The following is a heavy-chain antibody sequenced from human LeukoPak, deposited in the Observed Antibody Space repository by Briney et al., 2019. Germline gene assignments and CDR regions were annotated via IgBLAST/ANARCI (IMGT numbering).Heavy chain of an antibody. Sequence: GGSLRLSCAASGITFSSYGMSWVRQAPGKGLEWVSSISSTGGTTYYADSVKGRFTITRDNAKNSLYLQMNSLRAEDTAVYYCAELGITMIGGVWGKGTTVTISS. V-gene: IGHV3-48*03. CDR3: AELGITMIGGV. CDR2: ISSTGGTT. J-gene: IGHJ6*04. CDR1: GITFSSYG. D-gene: IGHD3-10*02.